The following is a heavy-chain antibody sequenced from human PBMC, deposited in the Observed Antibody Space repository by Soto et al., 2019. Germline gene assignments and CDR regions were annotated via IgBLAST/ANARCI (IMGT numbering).Heavy chain of an antibody. V-gene: IGHV1-8*01. D-gene: IGHD3-3*01. Sequence: QVQLVQSGAEVKKPGASVKVSCKASGYTFTSYDINWVRQATGQGLEWMGWMNPNSGNTGYAQKFQGRVTMTRNTSISTAYRELSSLRSEDTAVYYCARGQYYDFWSGYHLSHFDYWGQGTLVTVSS. J-gene: IGHJ4*02. CDR3: ARGQYYDFWSGYHLSHFDY. CDR2: MNPNSGNT. CDR1: GYTFTSYD.